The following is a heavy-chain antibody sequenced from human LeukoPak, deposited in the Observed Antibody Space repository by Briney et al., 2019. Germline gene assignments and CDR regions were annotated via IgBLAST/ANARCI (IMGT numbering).Heavy chain of an antibody. D-gene: IGHD6-13*01. J-gene: IGHJ4*02. Sequence: TLSFICTVSGGSISSGDYYWSWIRQPPGKALEWLALIYWDDDKRYSPSLKSRLTITKDTSKNQVVLTMTNMDPVDTAIYYCARTNGGRVKQALGYDYWGQGTLVTVSS. CDR2: IYWDDDK. V-gene: IGHV2-5*08. CDR1: GGSISSGDYY. CDR3: ARTNGGRVKQALGYDY.